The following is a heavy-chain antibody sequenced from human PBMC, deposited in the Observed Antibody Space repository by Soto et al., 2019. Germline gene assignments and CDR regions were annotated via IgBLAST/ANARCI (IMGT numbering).Heavy chain of an antibody. Sequence: SVKVSCKASGGTFSGYAISWVRQAPGQGLEWMGGIIPIFGTANYAQKFQGRVTITADNSTSTAYMELSSLRSEDTAVYYCATLGGYCSSTSCYRDSYYYYGMDVWGQGTTVTVSS. J-gene: IGHJ6*02. V-gene: IGHV1-69*06. D-gene: IGHD2-2*02. CDR1: GGTFSGYA. CDR3: ATLGGYCSSTSCYRDSYYYYGMDV. CDR2: IIPIFGTA.